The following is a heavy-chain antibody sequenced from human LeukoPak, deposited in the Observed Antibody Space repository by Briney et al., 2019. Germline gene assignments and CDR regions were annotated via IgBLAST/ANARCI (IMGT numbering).Heavy chain of an antibody. V-gene: IGHV1-18*01. Sequence: ASVKVSCKASGYSFTSYGISWVRQAPGQGLEWMGWINGYNGNTKYAQKFQGRVTMTRNTSISTAYMELRSLRSDDTAVYYCARVVEGCSSTSCYRNYYYYMDVWGKGTTVTISS. CDR1: GYSFTSYG. D-gene: IGHD2-2*01. J-gene: IGHJ6*03. CDR2: INGYNGNT. CDR3: ARVVEGCSSTSCYRNYYYYMDV.